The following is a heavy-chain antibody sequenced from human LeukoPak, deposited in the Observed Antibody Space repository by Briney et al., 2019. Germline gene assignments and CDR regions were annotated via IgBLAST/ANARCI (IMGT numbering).Heavy chain of an antibody. Sequence: PSETLSLTCAVYGGSFSGYYWGWIRQPPGRGLGWNGEINHSGSTNYNPSHKSRITISVDTSKNQFSLKLSSVTAADTTEYYCARENSSSSPPYYFDYWGQGTLVTVSS. CDR2: INHSGST. CDR1: GGSFSGYY. J-gene: IGHJ4*02. V-gene: IGHV4-34*01. D-gene: IGHD6-6*01. CDR3: ARENSSSSPPYYFDY.